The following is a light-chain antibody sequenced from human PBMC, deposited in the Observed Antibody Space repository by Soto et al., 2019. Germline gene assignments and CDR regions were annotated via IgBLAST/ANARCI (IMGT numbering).Light chain of an antibody. J-gene: IGKJ4*01. V-gene: IGKV1-5*03. CDR2: KAS. Sequence: DSQMTQFPSTLSASVGDRVTITCRASQSISPWLAWYQQKPGKAPKILNSKASTLQSGVPPRFSGSGSGTEFHLTISSLQPDDFATYYCQQYDRYPMTFGGGTKVEIK. CDR1: QSISPW. CDR3: QQYDRYPMT.